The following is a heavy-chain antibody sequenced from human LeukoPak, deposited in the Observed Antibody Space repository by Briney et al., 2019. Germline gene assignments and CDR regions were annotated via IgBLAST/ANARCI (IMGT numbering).Heavy chain of an antibody. V-gene: IGHV3-53*01. D-gene: IGHD3-22*01. CDR3: AKDDYYDTSGYRD. J-gene: IGHJ4*02. CDR1: GFTVSSNY. CDR2: IYSGGST. Sequence: PGGSLRLSCAASGFTVSSNYTSWVRQAPGKGLEWVSVIYSGGSTYYADSVKGRFTISRDNSKNTLYLQMNSLRAEDTAVYYCAKDDYYDTSGYRDWGQGTLVTVSS.